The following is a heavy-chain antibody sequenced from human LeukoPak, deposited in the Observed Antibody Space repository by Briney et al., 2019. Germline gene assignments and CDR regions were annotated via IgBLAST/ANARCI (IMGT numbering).Heavy chain of an antibody. CDR2: IFYSGST. V-gene: IGHV4-59*01. D-gene: IGHD3-9*01. CDR1: GDSISSYY. Sequence: SETLSLTCTVSGDSISSYYWGWIRQPPGRGLEWIGYIFYSGSTNYNPSLKSRVTISVDTSKSQFSLKLSSVTAADTAIYYCARGIGLRYFDWTFDYWGQGTLVTVSS. CDR3: ARGIGLRYFDWTFDY. J-gene: IGHJ4*02.